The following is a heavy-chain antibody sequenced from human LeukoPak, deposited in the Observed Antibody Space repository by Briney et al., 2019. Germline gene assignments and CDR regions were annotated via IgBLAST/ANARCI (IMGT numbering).Heavy chain of an antibody. CDR2: IYHSGST. V-gene: IGHV4-38-2*01. J-gene: IGHJ4*02. D-gene: IGHD3-22*01. CDR3: ARLIAAYYYDSSGYFDY. CDR1: GYSISSGYY. Sequence: PSETLSLTCAVSGYSISSGYYWGWIRQPPGKGLEWIGSIYHSGSTYYNPSLKSRVTISVDTSKNQFSLKLSSVTAADTAVYYCARLIAAYYYDSSGYFDYWGQGTLVTVSS.